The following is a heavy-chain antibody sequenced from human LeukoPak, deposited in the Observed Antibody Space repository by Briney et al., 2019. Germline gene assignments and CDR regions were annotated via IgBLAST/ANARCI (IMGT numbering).Heavy chain of an antibody. J-gene: IGHJ4*02. CDR2: FYSGDTT. D-gene: IGHD3-9*01. V-gene: IGHV3-66*01. CDR1: GFTVSGTY. Sequence: GGSLRLSCAASGFTVSGTYMSWVRQAPGKGLEWVSVFYSGDTTYANSVKGRFTISRDNSKNMLYLQMNSLRAEDTAVYYCARRLLTGYYEFWGQGTLVTVSS. CDR3: ARRLLTGYYEF.